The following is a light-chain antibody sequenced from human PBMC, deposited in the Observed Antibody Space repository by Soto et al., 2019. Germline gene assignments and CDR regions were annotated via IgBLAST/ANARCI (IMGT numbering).Light chain of an antibody. CDR3: QQYGSSPALT. V-gene: IGKV3-20*01. J-gene: IGKJ4*01. Sequence: EIVLTQSPGTLSLSPGDRATLSCRASQYLSSSYLAWYQQKPGQAPRLLIYGASSRATGIPDRFSGSGSGTAFTLTISRLEPEDFAVYYCQQYGSSPALTFGGGTKVEIE. CDR1: QYLSSSY. CDR2: GAS.